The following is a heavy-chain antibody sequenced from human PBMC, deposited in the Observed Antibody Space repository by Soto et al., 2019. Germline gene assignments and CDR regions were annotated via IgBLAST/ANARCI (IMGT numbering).Heavy chain of an antibody. D-gene: IGHD2-2*01. Sequence: QVQLQESGPGLVKPSGTLSLTCAVSGGSISSSNWWCWVRQPPGKGLEWIGEIYHIGSTNYNPSLKSRVTISVDKSKNQFSLKLSSVTAADTAVYYCARIPCSTSCSDMVRGPGGNWGQGTLVTVSS. CDR3: ARIPCSTSCSDMVRGPGGN. CDR2: IYHIGST. J-gene: IGHJ4*02. CDR1: GGSISSSNW. V-gene: IGHV4-4*02.